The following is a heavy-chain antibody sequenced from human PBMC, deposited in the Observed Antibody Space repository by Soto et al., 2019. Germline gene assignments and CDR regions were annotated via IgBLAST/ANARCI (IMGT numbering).Heavy chain of an antibody. CDR2: IYYSGST. CDR3: ARGGETRVSWYTVTTDDAFDI. CDR1: GGSISSSY. Sequence: SGTLSLTCTVSGGSISSSYWSWIRPPPGKGLELIGYIYYSGSTNYNPSLKSRVTISVDTSKNQFSLKLSSVTAADTAVYYCARGGETRVSWYTVTTDDAFDIWGQGTMVTVSS. V-gene: IGHV4-59*01. D-gene: IGHD4-4*01. J-gene: IGHJ3*02.